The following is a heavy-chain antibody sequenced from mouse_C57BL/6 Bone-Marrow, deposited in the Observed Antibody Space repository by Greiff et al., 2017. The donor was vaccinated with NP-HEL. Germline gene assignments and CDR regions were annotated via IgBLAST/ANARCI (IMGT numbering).Heavy chain of an antibody. Sequence: EVQGVESGPVLVKPGPSVKISCKASGFTFTDYYMHWVKQSHGKSLEWIGLVYPYNGGTSDNQKFKGKATLTVDTSSSTAYMELNSLTSEDSAVYYCARGYYSNYEGYAMDYWGQGTSVTVSS. J-gene: IGHJ4*01. D-gene: IGHD2-5*01. CDR2: VYPYNGGT. CDR1: GFTFTDYY. CDR3: ARGYYSNYEGYAMDY. V-gene: IGHV1-36*01.